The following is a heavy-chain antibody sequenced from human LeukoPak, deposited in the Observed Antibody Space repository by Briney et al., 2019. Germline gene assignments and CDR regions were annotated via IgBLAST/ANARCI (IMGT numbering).Heavy chain of an antibody. CDR1: GGSISSGGYY. CDR2: IYYSGST. CDR3: ARLPKVWELALGAFDI. V-gene: IGHV4-39*01. D-gene: IGHD1-26*01. J-gene: IGHJ3*02. Sequence: KTSQTLSLTCTVSGGSISSGGYYWGWIRQPPGKGLEWIGSIYYSGSTYYNPSLKSRVTISVDTSKNQFSLKLSSVTAADTAVYYCARLPKVWELALGAFDIWGQGTMVTVSS.